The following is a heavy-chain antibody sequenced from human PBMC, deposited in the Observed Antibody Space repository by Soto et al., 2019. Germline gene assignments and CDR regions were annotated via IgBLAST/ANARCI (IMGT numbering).Heavy chain of an antibody. V-gene: IGHV1-18*01. J-gene: IGHJ3*02. CDR1: GYTFTSLG. D-gene: IGHD1-1*01. Sequence: ASVKVSCKTSGYTFTSLGISWVRQAPGRGLEWMGWISAYNGNTNYAQKFQGRVTMTTDTSTNTAYIELRSLRSEDTAVYYCATDTQQLHAFDIWGQGTMVTVSS. CDR3: ATDTQQLHAFDI. CDR2: ISAYNGNT.